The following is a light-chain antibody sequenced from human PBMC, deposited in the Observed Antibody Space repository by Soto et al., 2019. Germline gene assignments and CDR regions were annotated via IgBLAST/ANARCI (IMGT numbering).Light chain of an antibody. CDR3: QQRSNWPAT. Sequence: EIVLTQSPATLSLSPGERATLSCRASQSVSSYLAWYQQKPGQAPRLLIYDASNRATGIPARFSGSGSGTDFPLTNSSLEPEDFSVYYCQQRSNWPATFGQGTKVEIK. V-gene: IGKV3-11*01. CDR2: DAS. CDR1: QSVSSY. J-gene: IGKJ1*01.